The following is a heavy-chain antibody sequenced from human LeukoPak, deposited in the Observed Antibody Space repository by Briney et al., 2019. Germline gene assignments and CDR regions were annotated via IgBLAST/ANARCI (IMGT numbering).Heavy chain of an antibody. Sequence: GGTLRLSCAASGFTFSSHGMSWVRQAPGKGLEWVAFIRYDGSNKYYADSVKGRFTISRDNSKNTLYLQMNSLRAEDTAVYYCAKDHSKTSYYGSGTYYRPNWFDPWGQGTLVTVSS. D-gene: IGHD3-10*01. CDR1: GFTFSSHG. CDR3: AKDHSKTSYYGSGTYYRPNWFDP. J-gene: IGHJ5*02. CDR2: IRYDGSNK. V-gene: IGHV3-30*02.